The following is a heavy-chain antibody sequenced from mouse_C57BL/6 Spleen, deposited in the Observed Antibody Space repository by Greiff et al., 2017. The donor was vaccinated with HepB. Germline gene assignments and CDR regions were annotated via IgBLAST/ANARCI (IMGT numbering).Heavy chain of an antibody. D-gene: IGHD2-5*01. J-gene: IGHJ3*01. CDR2: IDPEDGET. CDR1: GFNIKDYY. CDR3: ARDYSNWFAY. Sequence: VQLQQSGAELVKPGASVKLSCTASGFNIKDYYMHWVKQRTEQGLEWIGRIDPEDGETKYATKFQGKATITADTSSNTAYLQLSSLTSEDTAVYYCARDYSNWFAYWGQGTLVTVSA. V-gene: IGHV14-2*01.